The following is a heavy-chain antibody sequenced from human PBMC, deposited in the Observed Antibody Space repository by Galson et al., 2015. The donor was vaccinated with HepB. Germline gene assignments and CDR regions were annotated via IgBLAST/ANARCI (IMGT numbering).Heavy chain of an antibody. CDR3: TRDYGRGQLWTYFDY. D-gene: IGHD5-18*01. J-gene: IGHJ4*02. V-gene: IGHV3-49*04. CDR2: IRSKAYGGTT. Sequence: SLRLSCAGSGFTFGDYATSWVRQAPGKGLEWVGFIRSKAYGGTTEYAASVKGRFTISRDDSKSIAYLQMNSLKTEDTAVYYCTRDYGRGQLWTYFDYWGQGTLVTVSS. CDR1: GFTFGDYA.